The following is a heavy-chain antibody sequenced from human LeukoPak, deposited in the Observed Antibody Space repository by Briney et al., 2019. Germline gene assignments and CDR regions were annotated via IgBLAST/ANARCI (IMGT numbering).Heavy chain of an antibody. CDR3: ARDYDSSGHFYGY. CDR1: GYTFTSYA. D-gene: IGHD3-22*01. Sequence: ASVKVSCKASGYTFTSYAMHWVRQAPGQRLEWMGWINPNSGGTNYAEKFQGRVTMTRDTSISTAYMELSRLRSDDMAVYYCARDYDSSGHFYGYWGQGTMVSVSS. V-gene: IGHV1-2*02. J-gene: IGHJ4*02. CDR2: INPNSGGT.